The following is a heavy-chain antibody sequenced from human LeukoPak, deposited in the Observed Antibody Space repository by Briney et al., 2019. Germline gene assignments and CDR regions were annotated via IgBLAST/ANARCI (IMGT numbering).Heavy chain of an antibody. Sequence: GGTLSLSCAASGFPFDDYAMYWVCIVQGPGLEWDSLIGGDYKDSTYYAASVKGRVTISRDVSSTHVSLQMNTLSAGDTAVYYCVKVGYDPYDFDSWGQRVLLTLSS. CDR1: GFPFDDYA. D-gene: IGHD2-2*01. CDR2: IGGDYKDST. V-gene: IGHV3-43*02. CDR3: VKVGYDPYDFDS. J-gene: IGHJ4*02.